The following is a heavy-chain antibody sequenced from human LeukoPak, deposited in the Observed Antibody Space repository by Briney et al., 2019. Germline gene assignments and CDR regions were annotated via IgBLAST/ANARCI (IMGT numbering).Heavy chain of an antibody. CDR1: GGTFSSYA. J-gene: IGHJ4*02. CDR3: ARGGVGATYGDY. Sequence: ASVKVSCKASGGTFSSYAISWVRQAPGQGLEWMGGIIPIFGTANYAQKFQGRVTITTDESTSTAYMELSNLRSEDTAVYYCARGGVGATYGDYWGKGTLVTVSP. CDR2: IIPIFGTA. V-gene: IGHV1-69*05. D-gene: IGHD1-26*01.